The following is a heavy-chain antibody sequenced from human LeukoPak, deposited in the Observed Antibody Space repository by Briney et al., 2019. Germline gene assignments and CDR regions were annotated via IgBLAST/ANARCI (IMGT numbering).Heavy chain of an antibody. D-gene: IGHD3-10*01. CDR2: IYYSGST. J-gene: IGHJ4*02. CDR1: GGSISSYY. V-gene: IGHV4-59*01. Sequence: SETLSLTCTVSGGSISSYYWSWIRQPPGKGLGWIGYIYYSGSTNYNPSLKSRVTISVDTSKNQFSLKLSSVTAADTAVYYCARGESITMVRGVIHFDYWGQGTLVTVSS. CDR3: ARGESITMVRGVIHFDY.